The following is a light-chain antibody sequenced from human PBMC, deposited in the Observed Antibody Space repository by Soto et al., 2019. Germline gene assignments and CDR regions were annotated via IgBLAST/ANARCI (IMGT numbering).Light chain of an antibody. CDR2: GNS. J-gene: IGLJ2*01. Sequence: QSVLTQPPSVSGAPGQRVTISCTGSSSNIGAGYDVHWYQQLPGTAPKLLISGNSNRPSGVPDRFSGSKSGTSASLAITGLQAEDEADDYCQSYDSSLSVVFGGGTKVTVL. CDR1: SSNIGAGYD. V-gene: IGLV1-40*01. CDR3: QSYDSSLSVV.